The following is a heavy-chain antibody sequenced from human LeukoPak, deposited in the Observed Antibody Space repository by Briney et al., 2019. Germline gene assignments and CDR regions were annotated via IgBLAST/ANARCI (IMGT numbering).Heavy chain of an antibody. CDR1: GFTFSSYA. D-gene: IGHD3-22*01. CDR3: ARGPGYYDSGGYWL. J-gene: IGHJ6*02. V-gene: IGHV3-30-3*01. CDR2: ISYDGSNK. Sequence: PGGSLRLSCAASGFTFSSYAMHWVRQAPGKGLEWVAVISYDGSNKYYADSVKGRFTISRDNSKNTLYLQMNSLRAEDTAVYYCARGPGYYDSGGYWLWGQGTTVTVSS.